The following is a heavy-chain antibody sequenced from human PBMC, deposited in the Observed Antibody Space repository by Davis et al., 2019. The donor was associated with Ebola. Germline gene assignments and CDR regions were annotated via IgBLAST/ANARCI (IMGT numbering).Heavy chain of an antibody. V-gene: IGHV3-30-3*01. D-gene: IGHD3-22*01. J-gene: IGHJ3*02. Sequence: GESLKISCAASGFTFSSYAMHWVRQAPGKGLEWVAVISYDGSNKYYADSVKGRFTISRDNSKNTLYLQMNRLRAEDTAVYYCAKDFRRWITMIVVVIDAFDIWGQGTMVTVSS. CDR1: GFTFSSYA. CDR3: AKDFRRWITMIVVVIDAFDI. CDR2: ISYDGSNK.